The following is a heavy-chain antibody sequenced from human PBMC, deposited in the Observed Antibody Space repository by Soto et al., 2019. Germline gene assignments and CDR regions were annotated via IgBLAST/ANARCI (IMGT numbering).Heavy chain of an antibody. D-gene: IGHD6-19*01. CDR2: IKSKTDGGTT. J-gene: IGHJ4*02. CDR3: TKNSLAVAGRIDF. CDR1: GFTFSNAW. Sequence: EVQLVESGGGLVKPGGSLRLSCAASGFTFSNAWMNWVRQAPGKGREWVGRIKSKTDGGTTDYAAPVKGRFTTSRDYSKITLYLQMNSLKTKDTPVYYWTKNSLAVAGRIDFWGQGTLVTVSS. V-gene: IGHV3-15*07.